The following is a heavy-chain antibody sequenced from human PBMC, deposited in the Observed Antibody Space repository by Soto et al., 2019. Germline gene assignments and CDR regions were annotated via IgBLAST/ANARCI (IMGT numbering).Heavy chain of an antibody. J-gene: IGHJ6*02. V-gene: IGHV4-30-2*03. Sequence: SETLSLTCAVSGGSISSDGYSWSWIRHPPGKGLEWIGSIYYSGITYYNPSLKSRVTISADTSKNQFSLKLSSVTAADTAVYYCARHVSVRGPIALHGMDVWGQGTTVTVSS. CDR2: IYYSGIT. CDR3: ARHVSVRGPIALHGMDV. CDR1: GGSISSDGYS. D-gene: IGHD3-10*01.